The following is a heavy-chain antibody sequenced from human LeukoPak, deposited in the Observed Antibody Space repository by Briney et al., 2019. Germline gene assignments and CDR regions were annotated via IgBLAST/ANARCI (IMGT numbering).Heavy chain of an antibody. Sequence: PGGSLRLSCAASGFTFSSYSMNWVRQAPGKGLEWVSSISGSGGNSYYADSVKGRFTISRDNSKNTVSLQMNSLRAEDTALYYCANPGTYRSGRGSPPSFDSWGQGTLVTVSS. CDR1: GFTFSSYS. CDR3: ANPGTYRSGRGSPPSFDS. D-gene: IGHD6-19*01. J-gene: IGHJ4*02. V-gene: IGHV3-23*01. CDR2: ISGSGGNS.